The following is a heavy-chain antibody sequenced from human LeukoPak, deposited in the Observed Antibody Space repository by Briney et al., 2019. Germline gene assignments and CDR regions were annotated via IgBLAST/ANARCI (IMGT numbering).Heavy chain of an antibody. J-gene: IGHJ4*02. CDR3: ARATYYYDSSGYREDYFDY. CDR2: IIPIFGTA. CDR1: GGTLSSYA. Sequence: SVKVSCKASGGTLSSYAISWVRQAPGQGLEWMGGIIPIFGTANYAQKFQGRVTITADESTSTAYMELSSLRSEDTAVYYCARATYYYDSSGYREDYFDYWGQGTLVTVSS. D-gene: IGHD3-22*01. V-gene: IGHV1-69*13.